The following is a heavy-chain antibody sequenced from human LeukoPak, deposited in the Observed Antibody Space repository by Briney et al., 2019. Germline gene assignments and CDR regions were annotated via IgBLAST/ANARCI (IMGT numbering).Heavy chain of an antibody. CDR1: GFTFSSYS. CDR3: ARDLCSTSCYFHL. Sequence: GGSLRLSCAASGFTFSSYSMNWVRQAQGKGLEWVSSISSSSSYIYYADSVKGRFTISRDNAKNSLYLQMNSLRAEDTAVYYCARDLCSTSCYFHLWGQGTLVTVSS. J-gene: IGHJ4*02. V-gene: IGHV3-21*01. D-gene: IGHD2-2*01. CDR2: ISSSSSYI.